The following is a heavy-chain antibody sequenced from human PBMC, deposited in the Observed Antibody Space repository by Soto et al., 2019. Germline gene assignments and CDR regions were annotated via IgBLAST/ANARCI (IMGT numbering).Heavy chain of an antibody. Sequence: GASLKVSCKASGYTFTSYAMHWVRQAPGQRLELMGWINAGNGNTKYSQKFQGRVTITRDTSASTAYMELSSLRSEDTAVYYCARAQTYYDFWSAKTQKSFDYWGQGTLVTVSS. CDR3: ARAQTYYDFWSAKTQKSFDY. D-gene: IGHD3-3*01. CDR1: GYTFTSYA. J-gene: IGHJ4*02. V-gene: IGHV1-3*01. CDR2: INAGNGNT.